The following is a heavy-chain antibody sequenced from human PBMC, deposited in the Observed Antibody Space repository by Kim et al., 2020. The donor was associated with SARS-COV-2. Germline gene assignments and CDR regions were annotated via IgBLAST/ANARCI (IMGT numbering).Heavy chain of an antibody. CDR3: ATGLGHYYDL. Sequence: TVYVDSVEGHFTISRDNAKNTLYLQMNCLRVEDTAVYYCATGLGHYYDLWGRGTLVTVSS. D-gene: IGHD3-10*01. V-gene: IGHV3-74*01. CDR2: T. J-gene: IGHJ2*01.